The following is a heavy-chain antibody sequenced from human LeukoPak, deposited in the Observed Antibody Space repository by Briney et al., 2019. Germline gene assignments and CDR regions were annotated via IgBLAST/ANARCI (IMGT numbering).Heavy chain of an antibody. CDR3: ARSDCSGGFCFNYFDP. Sequence: SETLSLTCTVSGGSISSTSYYWGWIRQPPGKGLEWIGSIYYSGSTYYNPSLKSRVTISVDTSKNQFSLKLNSVTAADTAVYYCARSDCSGGFCFNYFDPWGQGTLVTVSS. CDR2: IYYSGST. J-gene: IGHJ5*02. V-gene: IGHV4-39*01. D-gene: IGHD2-15*01. CDR1: GGSISSTSYY.